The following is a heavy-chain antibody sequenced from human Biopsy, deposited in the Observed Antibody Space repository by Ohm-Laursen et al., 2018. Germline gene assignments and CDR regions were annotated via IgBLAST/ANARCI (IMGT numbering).Heavy chain of an antibody. CDR1: GSSFSINS. J-gene: IGHJ4*02. D-gene: IGHD7-27*01. Sequence: SLTLSLTCSGSSFSINSTYWVCLRPRQGMERVSVISDDGSNKDYIDSVRGRFTISRDNSKNTLYLQMNNLRAEDTAVFYCAKDLRNNNWGVENWGQGTLVTVSS. V-gene: IGHV3-30*18. CDR3: AKDLRNNNWGVEN. CDR2: ISDDGSNK.